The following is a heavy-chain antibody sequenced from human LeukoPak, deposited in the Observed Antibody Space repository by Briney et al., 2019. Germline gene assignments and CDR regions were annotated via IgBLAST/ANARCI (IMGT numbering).Heavy chain of an antibody. CDR1: GFTFMSYG. Sequence: GGSLRLSCAASGFTFMSYGMHWVRQAPGKGLEWVAFMRADGSKEYYADSVKGRFTISRDNSKKTLWLQMNSLRHEDTAVYYCASGGSSYSSSSGENAFDIWGQGTMVTVSS. D-gene: IGHD6-6*01. V-gene: IGHV3-30*02. CDR2: MRADGSKE. CDR3: ASGGSSYSSSSGENAFDI. J-gene: IGHJ3*02.